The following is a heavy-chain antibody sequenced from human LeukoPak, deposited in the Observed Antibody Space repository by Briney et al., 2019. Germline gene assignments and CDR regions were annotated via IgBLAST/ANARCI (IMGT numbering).Heavy chain of an antibody. D-gene: IGHD2-21*02. Sequence: GGSLRLSCAASGFTFSSYEMNWVRQAPGKGLEWVSYISGSGSTIYYADSVKGRFTISRDNAKNSLYLQVNSLRAEDTAVYYCARGNGLYCGGDCYSYYYYYMDVWGKGTTVTVSS. V-gene: IGHV3-48*03. J-gene: IGHJ6*03. CDR3: ARGNGLYCGGDCYSYYYYYMDV. CDR1: GFTFSSYE. CDR2: ISGSGSTI.